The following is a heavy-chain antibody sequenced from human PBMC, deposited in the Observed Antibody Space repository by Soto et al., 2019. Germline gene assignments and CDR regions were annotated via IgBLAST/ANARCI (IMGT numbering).Heavy chain of an antibody. Sequence: QVQLRQWGAGLVKPSETLSLTCAVYGGSFNGYYWNWMRQPPGKGLGWIGEINHSGSTNYNPSLKSRVSISVDTSKNQFSLRLSSVTAADTAVYYCASQRPTVTTFDYWGQGTLVTVSS. J-gene: IGHJ4*02. V-gene: IGHV4-34*01. D-gene: IGHD4-17*01. CDR3: ASQRPTVTTFDY. CDR2: INHSGST. CDR1: GGSFNGYY.